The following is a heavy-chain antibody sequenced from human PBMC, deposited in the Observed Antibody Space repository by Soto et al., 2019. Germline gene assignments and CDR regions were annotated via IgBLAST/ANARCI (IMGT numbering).Heavy chain of an antibody. Sequence: VQLVQSGAEVKKPGASVKVSCKASGYTFTSYDVNWVRQATGQGLEWMGWMSPSSGNTGYAQKFQGRVTMTRDTSISTAYMELSSLNSGDTALYYCARRNPHVVAAHPDFWGQGTLVTVS. V-gene: IGHV1-8*01. D-gene: IGHD2-15*01. CDR3: ARRNPHVVAAHPDF. J-gene: IGHJ4*02. CDR1: GYTFTSYD. CDR2: MSPSSGNT.